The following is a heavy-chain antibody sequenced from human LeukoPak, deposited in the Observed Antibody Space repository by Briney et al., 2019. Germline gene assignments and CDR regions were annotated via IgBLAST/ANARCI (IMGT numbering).Heavy chain of an antibody. CDR1: GYTFTGYY. Sequence: GASVKVSCKASGYTFTGYYMHWVRQAPGQGLEWMGWINPNSGGTNYAQKFQGRVTMTRDTSISTAYMELSRLRSDDTAVYYCARVTGRGVITFDYWGQGTLVTVSS. V-gene: IGHV1-2*02. CDR3: ARVTGRGVITFDY. J-gene: IGHJ4*02. D-gene: IGHD3-10*01. CDR2: INPNSGGT.